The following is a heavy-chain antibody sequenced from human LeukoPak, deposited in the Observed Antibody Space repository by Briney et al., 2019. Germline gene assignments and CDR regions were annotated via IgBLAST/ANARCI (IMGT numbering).Heavy chain of an antibody. J-gene: IGHJ4*02. CDR1: GFTFSSYA. CDR3: AKGREMATITDFDY. V-gene: IGHV3-23*01. Sequence: GGSLRLSCAASGFTFSSYAMSWVRQAPGKGLEWVSGISGSGGSTYYADSVKGRFTISRDNSKNTLYLQMNSLRADDTAVYYCAKGREMATITDFDYWGQGSLVTVSS. CDR2: ISGSGGST. D-gene: IGHD5-24*01.